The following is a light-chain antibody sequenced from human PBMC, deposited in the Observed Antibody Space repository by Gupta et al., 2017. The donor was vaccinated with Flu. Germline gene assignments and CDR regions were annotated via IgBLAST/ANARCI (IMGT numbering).Light chain of an antibody. Sequence: SYELTQPPSVPVSPGQTARITCSGDALSNQYTYWYQQKPGQAPVLVIFKDTERPSGIPERFSGSTSGTTVTLTISGVQAEDEAAYYCQSADNSGTYVVFGGGTKLTV. V-gene: IGLV3-25*03. CDR3: QSADNSGTYVV. CDR1: ALSNQY. J-gene: IGLJ2*01. CDR2: KDT.